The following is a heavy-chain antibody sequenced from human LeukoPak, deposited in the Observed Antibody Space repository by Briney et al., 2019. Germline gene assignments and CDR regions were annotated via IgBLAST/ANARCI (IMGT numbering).Heavy chain of an antibody. CDR3: ARREDWTFDY. V-gene: IGHV4-31*11. CDR1: GGSISSGGYS. J-gene: IGHJ4*02. D-gene: IGHD3/OR15-3a*01. Sequence: SQTLSLTCAVSGGSISSGGYSWNWIRQYPGKGLEWIGYISHSGRTYYNPSLEGRASMSMDMSKNQFSLRLSSVTAADTAVYYCARREDWTFDYWGQGTLVIVSS. CDR2: ISHSGRT.